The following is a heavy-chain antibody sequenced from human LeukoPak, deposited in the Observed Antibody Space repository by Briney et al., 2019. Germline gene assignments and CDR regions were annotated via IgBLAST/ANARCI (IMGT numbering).Heavy chain of an antibody. CDR2: ISSSSSYI. D-gene: IGHD5-12*01. J-gene: IGHJ3*02. CDR1: GFTFSSYS. Sequence: GGSLRLSCAASGFTFSSYSMSWVRQAPGKGLEWVSSISSSSSYIYYADSVKGRFTISRDNAKNSLYLQMNSLRAEDTAVYYCARARYSGYDSAFDIWGQGTMVTVSS. CDR3: ARARYSGYDSAFDI. V-gene: IGHV3-21*01.